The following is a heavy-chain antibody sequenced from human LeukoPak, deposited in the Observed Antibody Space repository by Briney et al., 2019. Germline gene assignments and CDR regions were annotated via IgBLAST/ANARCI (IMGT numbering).Heavy chain of an antibody. CDR2: IYYSGST. J-gene: IGHJ4*02. CDR1: GGSISSYY. CDR3: AREGDGYNVDY. V-gene: IGHV4-59*01. Sequence: SETLSLTCTVSGGSISSYYWSWIRQPPGKGLEWIGYIYYSGSTNYNPSLKSRVTISVDTSKNQFSLKLSSVTAADTAVYYCAREGDGYNVDYWGQGTLVTVSS. D-gene: IGHD5-24*01.